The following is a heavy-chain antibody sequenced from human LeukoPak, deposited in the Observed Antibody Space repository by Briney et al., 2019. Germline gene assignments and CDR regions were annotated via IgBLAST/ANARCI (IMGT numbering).Heavy chain of an antibody. Sequence: LETLSLTCTASGGSISSYYWSWIRQPPGKGLEWMGYIYYSGSTNYNTSLKSQVTIAVDTSKNQFSLKLSSVTAADTAVYYCARIVRGVISPDDAFDIWGQGTMVTVSS. J-gene: IGHJ3*02. V-gene: IGHV4-59*01. CDR2: IYYSGST. CDR1: GGSISSYY. D-gene: IGHD3-10*01. CDR3: ARIVRGVISPDDAFDI.